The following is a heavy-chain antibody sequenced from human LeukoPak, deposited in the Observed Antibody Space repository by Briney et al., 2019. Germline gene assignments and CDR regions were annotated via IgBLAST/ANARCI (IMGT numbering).Heavy chain of an antibody. CDR1: GYTFTSYG. CDR2: ISAYNGNT. Sequence: ASVEVSCKASGYTFTSYGISWVRQAPGQGLEWMGWISAYNGNTNYAQKLQGRVTMTTDTSTSTAYMELRSLRSDDTAVYYCARDLIAVAKYNWFDPWGQGTLVTVSS. V-gene: IGHV1-18*01. D-gene: IGHD6-19*01. CDR3: ARDLIAVAKYNWFDP. J-gene: IGHJ5*02.